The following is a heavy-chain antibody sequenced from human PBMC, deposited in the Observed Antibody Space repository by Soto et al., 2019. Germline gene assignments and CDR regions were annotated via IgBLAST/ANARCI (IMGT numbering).Heavy chain of an antibody. Sequence: EVQLLESGGDLVQPGGSLRLSCAASGFTFSSYAMNWVRQAPGKGLEWVSTISWSGDDTYYLDSVKGRFTISRDNSKNTLYLQTNSLRAEDSAVYYCARDPSTGSADYWGQGTLVIVSS. CDR1: GFTFSSYA. V-gene: IGHV3-23*01. CDR3: ARDPSTGSADY. J-gene: IGHJ4*02. D-gene: IGHD3-9*01. CDR2: ISWSGDDT.